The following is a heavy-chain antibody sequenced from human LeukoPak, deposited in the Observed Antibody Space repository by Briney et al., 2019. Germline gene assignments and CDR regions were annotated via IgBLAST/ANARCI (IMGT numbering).Heavy chain of an antibody. V-gene: IGHV4-39*01. CDR2: VHHTGST. D-gene: IGHD1-26*01. CDR3: ATLGLLRGAGFNLATHFDY. J-gene: IGHJ4*02. Sequence: PSETLSLTCTVSGVSISNNYFYWAWIRQPPGKGLELIGYVHHTGSTFHNSSLKRRVNISADTSQNQFSLSLTSVTAADTAVYYCATLGLLRGAGFNLATHFDYWGQGTLVAVSS. CDR1: GVSISNNYFY.